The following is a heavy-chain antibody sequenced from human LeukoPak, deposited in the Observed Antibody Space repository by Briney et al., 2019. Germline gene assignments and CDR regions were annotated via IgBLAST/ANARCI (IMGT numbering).Heavy chain of an antibody. CDR3: ASHIEYSSSPGY. J-gene: IGHJ4*02. Sequence: SETLSLTCTVSGYSISSGYYWGWIRQPPGKGLEWIGSIYHSGSTYYNPSVKSRVTISVDTSKNQFSLKLSSVTAADTAVYYCASHIEYSSSPGYWGQGTLVTVSS. CDR2: IYHSGST. CDR1: GYSISSGYY. D-gene: IGHD6-6*01. V-gene: IGHV4-38-2*02.